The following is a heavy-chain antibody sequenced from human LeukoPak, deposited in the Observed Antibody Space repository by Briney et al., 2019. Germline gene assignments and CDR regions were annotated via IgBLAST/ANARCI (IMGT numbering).Heavy chain of an antibody. D-gene: IGHD3-22*01. Sequence: PSGTLSLTCTVSGGSISGYYWSWIRQSPEKGLEWIGYIYYSGSTNYNPSLQSRVTISVDTSKNRFSLKLTSVTAADTAVYFCARVAIPYDISPYYDGYMDVWGKGTTVTVSS. J-gene: IGHJ6*03. CDR3: ARVAIPYDISPYYDGYMDV. CDR1: GGSISGYY. CDR2: IYYSGST. V-gene: IGHV4-59*01.